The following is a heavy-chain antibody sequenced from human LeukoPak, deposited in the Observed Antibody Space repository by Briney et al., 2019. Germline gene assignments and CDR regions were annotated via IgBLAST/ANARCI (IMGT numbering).Heavy chain of an antibody. V-gene: IGHV4-59*08. J-gene: IGHJ3*02. Sequence: PSDTLSLTCTVSGGSISSYYWSWIRQPPGKGLEWIGYIYYSGSTNYNPSLKSRVTISVDTSKNQFSLKLSSVTAADTAVYYCARYTSGGGAFDIWGQGTMVTVSS. CDR2: IYYSGST. CDR1: GGSISSYY. D-gene: IGHD6-19*01. CDR3: ARYTSGGGAFDI.